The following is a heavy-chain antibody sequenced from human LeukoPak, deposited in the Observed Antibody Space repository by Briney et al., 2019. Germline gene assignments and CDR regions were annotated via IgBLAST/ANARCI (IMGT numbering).Heavy chain of an antibody. V-gene: IGHV4-61*01. CDR1: GGSISSSSYY. D-gene: IGHD6-19*01. Sequence: SETLSLTCTVSGGSISSSSYYWGWIRQPPGKGLEWIGYIYYSGSTNYNPSLKSRVTISVDTSKNQVSLKLSSVTAADTAVYYCARDFSDWSYFDYWGQGTLVTVSS. J-gene: IGHJ4*02. CDR3: ARDFSDWSYFDY. CDR2: IYYSGST.